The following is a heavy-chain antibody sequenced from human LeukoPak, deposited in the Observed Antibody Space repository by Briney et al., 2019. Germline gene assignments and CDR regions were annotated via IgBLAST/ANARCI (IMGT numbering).Heavy chain of an antibody. V-gene: IGHV3-20*04. CDR3: AKARPPAAFDY. Sequence: GGSLRLSCAASGFTFDDYGMSWVRQAPGKGREWVSGINWNGGSTGYADSVKGRFTISRDNSKNTLYLQMNSPRAEDTAVYYCAKARPPAAFDYWGKGTLVTVSS. D-gene: IGHD2-2*01. J-gene: IGHJ4*02. CDR2: INWNGGST. CDR1: GFTFDDYG.